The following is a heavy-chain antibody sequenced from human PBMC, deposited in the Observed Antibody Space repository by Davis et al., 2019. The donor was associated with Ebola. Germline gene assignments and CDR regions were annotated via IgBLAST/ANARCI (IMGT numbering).Heavy chain of an antibody. V-gene: IGHV3-30*02. CDR1: GFTFSNYN. J-gene: IGHJ6*02. CDR3: AKEYDVNAYTYGLDV. Sequence: GESLKISCAASGFTFSNYNMNWVRQAPGKGLEWVAFIRSDGSDKYYGDSVKGRSTISRDNSKNTLVLQMSSLRPEDTAVYYCAKEYDVNAYTYGLDVWGQGTTVYVSS. CDR2: IRSDGSDK. D-gene: IGHD3-16*01.